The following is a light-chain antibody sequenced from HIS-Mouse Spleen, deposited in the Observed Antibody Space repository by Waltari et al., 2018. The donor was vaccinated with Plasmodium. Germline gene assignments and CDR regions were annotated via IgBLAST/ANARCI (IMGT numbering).Light chain of an antibody. Sequence: EIVMTQSPATLSVSPGERATLSCRASQSVSRNLAWYQQKPGQAPRLLSYGASTRATGIPDRFSGSGSGTEFTLTISSLQSEDFAVYYGQQYNNWSFTFGPGTKVDIK. CDR1: QSVSRN. V-gene: IGKV3-15*01. CDR3: QQYNNWSFT. J-gene: IGKJ3*01. CDR2: GAS.